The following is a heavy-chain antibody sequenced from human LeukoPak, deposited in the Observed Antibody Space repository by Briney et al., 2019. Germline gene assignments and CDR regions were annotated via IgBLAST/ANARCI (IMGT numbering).Heavy chain of an antibody. CDR3: ARGYCSGGSCHSGFDY. D-gene: IGHD2-15*01. J-gene: IGHJ4*02. V-gene: IGHV4-31*03. Sequence: PSETLSLTCTVSGGSISSGGYYWSWIRQHPGKGLEWIGYIYYSGSTYYNPSLKSRVTISADTSKNQFSLKLSSVTAADTAVYYCARGYCSGGSCHSGFDYWGQGTLVTVSS. CDR1: GGSISSGGYY. CDR2: IYYSGST.